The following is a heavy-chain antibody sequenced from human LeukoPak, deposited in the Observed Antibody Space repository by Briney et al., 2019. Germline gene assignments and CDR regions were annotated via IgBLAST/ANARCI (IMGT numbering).Heavy chain of an antibody. Sequence: VPVKVSCKASGYTFTSYDINWVRQASGQGLEWMGWMNPNSGNTGYAQKFQGRVTMTRNTSISTAYMELSSLRSEDTAVYYCARKTTMTTNWGQGTLVTVSS. J-gene: IGHJ4*02. CDR3: ARKTTMTTN. D-gene: IGHD4-17*01. CDR2: MNPNSGNT. V-gene: IGHV1-8*01. CDR1: GYTFTSYD.